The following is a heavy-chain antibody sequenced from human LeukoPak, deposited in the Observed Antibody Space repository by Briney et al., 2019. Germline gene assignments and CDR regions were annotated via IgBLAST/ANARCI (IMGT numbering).Heavy chain of an antibody. CDR3: ATNTILDYFDY. Sequence: GSLRTSCAASGFNFSYHCNHLVRQGSGKGLGWVAVIWYDGSNKYYADSVKGRFTISRDNAKNSLYLQMNSLRAEDTAVYYCATNTILDYFDYWGQGTLVTVSS. CDR2: IWYDGSNK. D-gene: IGHD3-3*01. V-gene: IGHV3-33*03. J-gene: IGHJ4*02. CDR1: GFNFSYHC.